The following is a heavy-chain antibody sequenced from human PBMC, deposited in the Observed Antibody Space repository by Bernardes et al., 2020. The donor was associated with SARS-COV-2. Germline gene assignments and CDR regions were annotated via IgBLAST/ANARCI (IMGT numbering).Heavy chain of an antibody. CDR1: GFTFSQNA. CDR2: ISAIGGST. V-gene: IGHV3-23*01. CDR3: SKNAKYSSSSMEV. J-gene: IGHJ6*02. D-gene: IGHD6-6*01. Sequence: VGSLSLSCVASGFTFSQNAMTWVRQVPGKGLEWVSAISAIGGSTYYAESVKGRFTISRDNSRNTLYLEMRSLRADDTAVYYCSKNAKYSSSSMEVWGQGTTVTVS.